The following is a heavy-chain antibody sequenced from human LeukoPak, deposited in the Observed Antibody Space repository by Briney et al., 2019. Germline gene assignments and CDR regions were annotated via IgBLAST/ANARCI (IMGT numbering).Heavy chain of an antibody. V-gene: IGHV4-4*07. CDR3: ARDVRYCSGGSCYSTGSNYYYYYGMDV. CDR2: IYTGGST. Sequence: PSETLSLTCTVSGGSISSYYWSWIRQPAGKGLEWIGRIYTGGSTNYNPSLKSRVTMSVDTSKNQFSLKLSSVTAADTAVYYCARDVRYCSGGSCYSTGSNYYYYYGMDVWGQGTTVTVSS. D-gene: IGHD2-15*01. CDR1: GGSISSYY. J-gene: IGHJ6*02.